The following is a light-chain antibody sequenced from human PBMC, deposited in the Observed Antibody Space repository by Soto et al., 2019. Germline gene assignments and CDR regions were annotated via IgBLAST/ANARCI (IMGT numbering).Light chain of an antibody. Sequence: QPVLTQSPSASASLGASVKLTCTLSSGHSNYAIAWHQQQPEKGPRYLMKLNSDGSHTKGDGIPDRFSGSSSGAERYLTISSRQSEDEADYYCQTWGSVIVAFGGGTKLTVL. V-gene: IGLV4-69*01. CDR2: LNSDGSH. CDR3: QTWGSVIVA. CDR1: SGHSNYA. J-gene: IGLJ2*01.